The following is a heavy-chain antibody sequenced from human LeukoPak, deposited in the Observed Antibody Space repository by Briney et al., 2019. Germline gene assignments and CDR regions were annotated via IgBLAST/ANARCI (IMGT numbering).Heavy chain of an antibody. CDR1: GFTFRTYT. J-gene: IGHJ4*02. CDR3: TGHHQAYSRTY. Sequence: GGSLRLSCAASGFTFRTYTMNWVRQAPGERLEWVSSISSDSRYIYYADSVKGRFTISRDNAQNSLYLQMNSLRVEDTAVYYCTGHHQAYSRTYWGQGTLVTVSS. CDR2: ISSDSRYI. V-gene: IGHV3-21*01. D-gene: IGHD4-11*01.